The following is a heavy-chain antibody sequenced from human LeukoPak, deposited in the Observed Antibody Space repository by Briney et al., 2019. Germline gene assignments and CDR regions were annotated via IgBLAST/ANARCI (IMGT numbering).Heavy chain of an antibody. J-gene: IGHJ4*02. CDR2: ISSSGSI. CDR3: ARAMVRGVIPY. CDR1: GFTFSDNY. V-gene: IGHV3-11*04. D-gene: IGHD3-10*01. Sequence: GGSLRLSCAASGFTFSDNYMSWIRQAPGKGLEWVSYISSSGSIYYADSVKGRFTISRDNSRNIMNLQTDSLRPEDTALYYCARAMVRGVIPYWGQGTLVTVSS.